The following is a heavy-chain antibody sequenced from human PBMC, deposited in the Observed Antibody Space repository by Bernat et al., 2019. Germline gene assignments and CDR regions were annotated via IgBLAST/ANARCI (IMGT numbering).Heavy chain of an antibody. CDR2: IFPIFGTA. CDR3: ARGAYYDILTGYSNYFDY. D-gene: IGHD3-9*01. J-gene: IGHJ4*02. Sequence: QVQLVQSGAEVKKPGSSVKVSCKASGGTFSSYAISWVRQAPGQGLEWMGGIFPIFGTANYAQKFQGRVTITADESTSTAYMELSSLRSEDTAVYYCARGAYYDILTGYSNYFDYWGQGTLVTVSS. V-gene: IGHV1-69*01. CDR1: GGTFSSYA.